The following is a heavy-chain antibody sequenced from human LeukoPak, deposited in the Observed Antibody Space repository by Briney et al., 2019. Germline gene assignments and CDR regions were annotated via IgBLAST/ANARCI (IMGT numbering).Heavy chain of an antibody. CDR1: GYTLTELS. D-gene: IGHD3-3*01. CDR3: ATSHVLRFLEWLNN. V-gene: IGHV1-24*01. Sequence: EASVKVSCKVSGYTLTELSMHWVRQAPGKGLEWMGGFDPEDGETIYAQKFQGRVTMTEDTSTDTAYMELSSLRSEDPAVYYCATSHVLRFLEWLNNWGQGTLVTVSS. J-gene: IGHJ4*02. CDR2: FDPEDGET.